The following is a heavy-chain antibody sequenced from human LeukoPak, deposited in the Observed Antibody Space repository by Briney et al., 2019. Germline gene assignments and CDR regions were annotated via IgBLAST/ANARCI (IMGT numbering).Heavy chain of an antibody. CDR1: GGSFSGYY. CDR2: INHSGST. J-gene: IGHJ5*01. CDR3: AGGARDIVVVPAAKPWFDP. V-gene: IGHV4-34*01. Sequence: SETLSLTCAVYGGSFSGYYWSWIRQPPGKGLEWIGEINHSGSTNYNPSLKSRVTISVDTPKNQFSLKLSSVTAADTAVYYCAGGARDIVVVPAAKPWFDPWGQGTLVTVSS. D-gene: IGHD2-2*01.